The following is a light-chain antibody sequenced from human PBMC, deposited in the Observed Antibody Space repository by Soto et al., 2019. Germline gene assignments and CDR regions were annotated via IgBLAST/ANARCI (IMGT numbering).Light chain of an antibody. Sequence: SVLTQPASVSGSPGQSITISCTGTSSDVGHYNYVSWYQHHPGKTPKLMIYEVSNRPSGVSNRFSGSKSGNMASLTISGLQAEDEADYYCCSYTSSNTFVFGSGTRSPS. V-gene: IGLV2-14*01. CDR1: SSDVGHYNY. J-gene: IGLJ1*01. CDR2: EVS. CDR3: CSYTSSNTFV.